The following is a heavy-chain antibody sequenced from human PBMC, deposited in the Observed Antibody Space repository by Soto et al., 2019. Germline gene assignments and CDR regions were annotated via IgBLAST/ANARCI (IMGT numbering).Heavy chain of an antibody. J-gene: IGHJ4*02. CDR2: IYYSGST. D-gene: IGHD3-22*01. V-gene: IGHV4-30-4*01. Sequence: PLETLSLTCTVSGGSISSGDYYWSWIRQPPGKGLEWIGYIYYSGSTYYNPSLKSRVTISVDTSKNQFSLKLSSVTAADTAVYYCARVSDDSSGYYYGVVDYWGQGTLVTVSS. CDR1: GGSISSGDYY. CDR3: ARVSDDSSGYYYGVVDY.